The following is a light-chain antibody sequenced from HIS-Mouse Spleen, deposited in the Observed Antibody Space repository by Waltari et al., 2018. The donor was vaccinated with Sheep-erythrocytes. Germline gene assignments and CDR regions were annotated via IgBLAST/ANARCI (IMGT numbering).Light chain of an antibody. CDR2: EVS. Sequence: QSALTQPPSASGSPGQSVTISRTGTSRDVGGYNYVSWYQQHPGKAPNLMIYEVSKRPSGVPDRFSGSKSGNTASLTVSGLQAEDEADYYCSSYAGSNNWVFGGGTKLTVL. V-gene: IGLV2-8*01. CDR1: SRDVGGYNY. CDR3: SSYAGSNNWV. J-gene: IGLJ3*02.